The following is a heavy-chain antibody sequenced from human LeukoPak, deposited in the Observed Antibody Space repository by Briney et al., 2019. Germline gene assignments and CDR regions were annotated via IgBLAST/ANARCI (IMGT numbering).Heavy chain of an antibody. V-gene: IGHV4-39*01. Sequence: PSETLSLTCTVSGGSISSSSYYWGWIRQPPGTGLEWIGSIYYSGSTYYNPSLKSRVTISVDTSKNQFSLKLSSVTAADTAVYYCARHIRLQYSSSWYNWFDPWGQGTLVTVSA. CDR1: GGSISSSSYY. J-gene: IGHJ5*02. D-gene: IGHD6-13*01. CDR2: IYYSGST. CDR3: ARHIRLQYSSSWYNWFDP.